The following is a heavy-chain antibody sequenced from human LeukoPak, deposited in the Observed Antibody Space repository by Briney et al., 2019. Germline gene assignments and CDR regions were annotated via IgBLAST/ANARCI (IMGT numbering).Heavy chain of an antibody. Sequence: PGGFLRLSCAASGFTFDDYAMHWVRQAPGKGLELVSGISWNSGSIGYADSVKGRFTISRDNAKNSLYLRMNSLRAEDTALYYCAKDGGSSYYYGMDVWGQGTTVTVSS. CDR2: ISWNSGSI. J-gene: IGHJ6*02. V-gene: IGHV3-9*01. D-gene: IGHD6-13*01. CDR3: AKDGGSSYYYGMDV. CDR1: GFTFDDYA.